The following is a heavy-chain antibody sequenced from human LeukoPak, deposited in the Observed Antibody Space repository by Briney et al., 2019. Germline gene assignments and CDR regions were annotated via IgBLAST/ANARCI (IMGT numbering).Heavy chain of an antibody. CDR3: ARRLALDV. CDR1: GFTFSDYY. CDR2: ISGRSSSI. V-gene: IGHV3-11*01. Sequence: PGGSLRLSCAASGFTFSDYYMSWIRQAPGKGLEWLSYISGRSSSIYYADSVKGRFTISRDNAKNSLYLQVNTLSAEDTAVYYCARRLALDVWGKGTTVTVSS. J-gene: IGHJ6*04. D-gene: IGHD2-15*01.